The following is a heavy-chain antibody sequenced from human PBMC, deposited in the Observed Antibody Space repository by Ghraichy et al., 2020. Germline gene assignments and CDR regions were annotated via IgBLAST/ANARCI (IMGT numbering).Heavy chain of an antibody. Sequence: GGSLRLSCAASGFTFSSYSMNWVRQAPGKGLEWVSSISSSSSYIYYADSVKGRFTISRDNAKNSLYLQMNSLRAEDTAVYYCAREGVVPAAIFYYGMDVWGQGTTVTVSS. CDR1: GFTFSSYS. D-gene: IGHD2-2*01. J-gene: IGHJ6*02. V-gene: IGHV3-21*01. CDR2: ISSSSSYI. CDR3: AREGVVPAAIFYYGMDV.